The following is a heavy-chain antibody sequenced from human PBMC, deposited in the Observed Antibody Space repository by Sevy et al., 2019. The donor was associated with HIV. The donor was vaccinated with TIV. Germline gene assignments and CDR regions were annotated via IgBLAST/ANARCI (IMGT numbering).Heavy chain of an antibody. CDR1: GGSISSYY. V-gene: IGHV4-4*07. CDR2: IYTSGST. Sequence: SETLSLTCTVSGGSISSYYWSWIRQPAGKGLEWIGPIYTSGSTNYNPSLKSRVTMSVDTSKNQFSLKLGSVTAADTAVYYCARAYDSSGYYSFDYMDVWGKGTTVTVSS. D-gene: IGHD3-22*01. J-gene: IGHJ6*03. CDR3: ARAYDSSGYYSFDYMDV.